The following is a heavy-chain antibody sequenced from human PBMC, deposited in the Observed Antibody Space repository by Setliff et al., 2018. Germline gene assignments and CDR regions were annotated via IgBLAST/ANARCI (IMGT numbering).Heavy chain of an antibody. Sequence: RSETLSLTCSVSGASISTTYYYRDWIRQSPEKGLEWIGTIYQNGITYYNPSVKSRVTISVDKSKNQFSLSLRSVTAADTAVYYCATDGPVLNGDYISWGQGTLVTSPQ. D-gene: IGHD3-10*01. CDR2: IYQNGIT. CDR1: GASISTTYYY. J-gene: IGHJ5*02. V-gene: IGHV4-39*07. CDR3: ATDGPVLNGDYIS.